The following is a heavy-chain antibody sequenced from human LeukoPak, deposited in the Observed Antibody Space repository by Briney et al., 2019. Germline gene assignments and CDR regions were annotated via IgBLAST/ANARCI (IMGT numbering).Heavy chain of an antibody. D-gene: IGHD3-9*01. CDR2: INHSGST. CDR1: GGSFSGYY. Sequence: SETLSLTCAVYGGSFSGYYWSWIRQPPGKGLEWIREINHSGSTNYNPSLKSRVTISVDTSKNQFSLKLSSVTAADTAVYYCARGTVLRYFDWLPRFDYWGEGTLVTVSS. V-gene: IGHV4-34*01. J-gene: IGHJ4*02. CDR3: ARGTVLRYFDWLPRFDY.